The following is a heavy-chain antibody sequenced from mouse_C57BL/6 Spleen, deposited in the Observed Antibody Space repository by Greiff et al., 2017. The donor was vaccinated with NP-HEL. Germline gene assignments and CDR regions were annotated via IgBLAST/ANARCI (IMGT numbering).Heavy chain of an antibody. CDR3: ARELLRWMDY. J-gene: IGHJ2*01. V-gene: IGHV1-22*01. CDR1: GYTFTDYN. D-gene: IGHD1-1*01. CDR2: INPNNGGT. Sequence: EVQLQQSGPELVKPGASVKMSCKASGYTFTDYNMHWVKQSHGKSLEWIGYINPNNGGTSYKQKFKGKATLTVNKSSSTAYMELRSLTSEDSAVYYCARELLRWMDYWGQSTTLTVSS.